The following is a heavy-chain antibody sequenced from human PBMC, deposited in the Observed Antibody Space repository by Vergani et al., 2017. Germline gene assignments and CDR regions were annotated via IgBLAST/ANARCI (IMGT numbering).Heavy chain of an antibody. CDR1: GFTVSSNY. D-gene: IGHD6-13*01. V-gene: IGHV3-66*01. CDR2: IYSGGST. Sequence: EVQLVESGGGVVRPGGSLRLSCAASGFTVSSNYMSWVRQAPGKGLEWVSVIYSGGSTYYADSVKGRFTISRDNAKNSLYLQMNSLRAEDTAVYYCASPLLATIAAAGNYYYGMDVWGQGTTVTVSS. J-gene: IGHJ6*02. CDR3: ASPLLATIAAAGNYYYGMDV.